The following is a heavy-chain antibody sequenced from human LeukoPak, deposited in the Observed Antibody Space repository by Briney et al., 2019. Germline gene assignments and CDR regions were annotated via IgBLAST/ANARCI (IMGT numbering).Heavy chain of an antibody. D-gene: IGHD5-24*01. CDR3: ARDPNGYKYFDY. Sequence: GGSLRLSCAVSGFTFSRYWMNWGRQAPGKGLEWVANIKEDGSEKYYVDSVKGRFTLSRDNTKNSLYLQMNSLRAEDTAVYYCARDPNGYKYFDYWGQGTLVTVSS. CDR1: GFTFSRYW. J-gene: IGHJ4*02. V-gene: IGHV3-7*01. CDR2: IKEDGSEK.